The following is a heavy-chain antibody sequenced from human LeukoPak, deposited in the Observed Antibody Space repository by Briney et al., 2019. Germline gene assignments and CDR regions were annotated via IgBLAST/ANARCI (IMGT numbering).Heavy chain of an antibody. V-gene: IGHV3-66*02. CDR1: GFTVSSNY. CDR3: ARDVRGDLTWIQLWSPFDY. J-gene: IGHJ4*02. D-gene: IGHD5-18*01. CDR2: IYSGGST. Sequence: LSGGSLRLSCAASGFTVSSNYMSWVRQAPGKGLEWVPAIYSGGSTYYANSVKGRFTISRDNSKNTLYLQMNSLRTEDTAVYYCARDVRGDLTWIQLWSPFDYWGQGILVTVS.